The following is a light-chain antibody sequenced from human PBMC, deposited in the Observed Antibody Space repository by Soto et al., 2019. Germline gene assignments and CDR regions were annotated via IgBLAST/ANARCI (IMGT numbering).Light chain of an antibody. V-gene: IGKV3-15*01. CDR1: QSVTNY. Sequence: EIVLTQSPGTLSLSPVERATLSCRASQSVTNYIAWYQQRPGQAPRLLIYGASTRATGIPTRFYGSGSGTKFTLTISSLQSEDFAVYYCQQYNDWPTFGQGTKVDIK. CDR3: QQYNDWPT. J-gene: IGKJ1*01. CDR2: GAS.